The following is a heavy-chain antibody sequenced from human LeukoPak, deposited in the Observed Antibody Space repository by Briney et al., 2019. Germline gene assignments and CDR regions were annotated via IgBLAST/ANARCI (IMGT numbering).Heavy chain of an antibody. CDR3: TRDGEFFDY. Sequence: PGGSLRLSCAASGFTFSNAWMSWVRQAPGKGLEWVGRIKSKTVGGTTDHAAPVKGRFTISRDDSKNTLYLQMNSLKTEGTAVYYCTRDGEFFDYWGQGTLVTVSS. CDR1: GFTFSNAW. D-gene: IGHD3-10*01. CDR2: IKSKTVGGTT. V-gene: IGHV3-15*01. J-gene: IGHJ4*02.